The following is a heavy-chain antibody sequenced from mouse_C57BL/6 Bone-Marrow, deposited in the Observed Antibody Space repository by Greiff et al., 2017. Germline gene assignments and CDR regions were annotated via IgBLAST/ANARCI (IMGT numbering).Heavy chain of an antibody. CDR1: GYTFTSYW. CDR2: IHPDSGST. D-gene: IGHD2-13*01. J-gene: IGHJ2*01. CDR3: ASVGDYGY. Sequence: QVQLQQPGAELVKPGASVKLSCKASGYTFTSYWMHWVKQRPGQGLEWIGMIHPDSGSTNYNEKFKSKATLTVDKSSSTAYMQLSGLTSEDSAVYYCASVGDYGYWGQGTTLTVSS. V-gene: IGHV1-64*01.